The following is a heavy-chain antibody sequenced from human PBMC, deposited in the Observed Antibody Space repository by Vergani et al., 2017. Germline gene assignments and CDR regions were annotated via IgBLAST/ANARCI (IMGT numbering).Heavy chain of an antibody. D-gene: IGHD5-12*01. J-gene: IGHJ4*02. CDR3: ARGRRKWRYFDY. CDR1: GGSFSGYY. V-gene: IGHV4-34*01. Sequence: QVQLQQWGAGLLKPSETLSLTCAVYGGSFSGYYWSWIRQPPGKGLEWIGEINHSGSTNYNPSLKSRVTISVDTSKNQFSLKLSSVTAADTAVYYCARGRRKWRYFDYWSQGTLVTVSS. CDR2: INHSGST.